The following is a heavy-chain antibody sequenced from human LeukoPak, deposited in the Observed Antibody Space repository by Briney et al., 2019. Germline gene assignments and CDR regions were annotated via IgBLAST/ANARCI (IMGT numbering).Heavy chain of an antibody. D-gene: IGHD3-22*01. J-gene: IGHJ4*02. CDR2: IDHSGNT. CDR1: GYSINSGCC. CDR3: ARVPHSVEGSMKAVFIHYFDY. Sequence: SETLSLTCAVSGYSINSGCCWGWIRQPPGKGLEWIGGIDHSGNTHYNPSLKNRVTISADTSKNEFSLKLSSVTATDTAVYYCARVPHSVEGSMKAVFIHYFDYWGQGSLVTVSS. V-gene: IGHV4-38-2*01.